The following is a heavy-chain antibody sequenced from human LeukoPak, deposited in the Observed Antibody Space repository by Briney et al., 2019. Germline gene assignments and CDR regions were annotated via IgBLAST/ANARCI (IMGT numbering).Heavy chain of an antibody. D-gene: IGHD6-19*01. J-gene: IGHJ4*02. V-gene: IGHV3-33*01. CDR3: ARASSGWYRGALDY. Sequence: PGRSLRLTCAASGFTFSSYGMHWVRQAPGKGLEWVAVIWYDGSNKYYADSVKGRFTISRDNSKNTLYLQMNSLRAEDTAVNYCARASSGWYRGALDYWGQGTLVTVSS. CDR2: IWYDGSNK. CDR1: GFTFSSYG.